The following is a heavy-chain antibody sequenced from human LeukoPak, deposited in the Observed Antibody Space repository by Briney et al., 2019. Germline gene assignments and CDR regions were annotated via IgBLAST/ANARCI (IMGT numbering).Heavy chain of an antibody. J-gene: IGHJ4*02. V-gene: IGHV3-23*01. CDR3: VREDTPATANY. D-gene: IGHD2-21*02. CDR2: ISGGGDIT. CDR1: GFIFSSYA. Sequence: PGGSLRLSCAASGFIFSSYAMSWVRQTAGKGLEWVSAISGGGDITYYADSVKGRFTISRDNSKDTLFLQMHSLRPGDTAVYYCVREDTPATANYWGQGTLVTISS.